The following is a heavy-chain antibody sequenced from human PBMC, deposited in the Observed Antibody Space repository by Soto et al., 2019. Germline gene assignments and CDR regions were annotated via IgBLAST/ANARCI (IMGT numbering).Heavy chain of an antibody. CDR3: VRQGIDYLHGLVDV. CDR1: SGPSSSHN. D-gene: IGHD1-26*01. V-gene: IGHV4-59*08. J-gene: IGHJ6*02. Sequence: QVHVQQSGPGLVKPSETLSLSCTVSSGPSSSHNWGWIRQPPGRGLEWIGYVYYTGGTSYNPSLKSRVTTSADTSTNHISLTLSSVTAADTAVYYCVRQGIDYLHGLVDVWGQGTTVSVSS. CDR2: VYYTGGT.